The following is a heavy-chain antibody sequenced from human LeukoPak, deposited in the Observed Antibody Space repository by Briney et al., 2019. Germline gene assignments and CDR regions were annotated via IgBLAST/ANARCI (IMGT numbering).Heavy chain of an antibody. CDR2: IDWDDDK. D-gene: IGHD6-19*01. CDR1: GFSLNSSEMC. J-gene: IGHJ4*02. Sequence: GSGPTLVKPTQTLTLTCTLSGFSLNSSEMCVSWIRQPPGKALEWLARIDWDDDKYFSTSLKTRLTISKDTSKNQVVLTMTNMDPVDTATYYCARIRPYTNGWSIFDYWGQGALVTVSS. CDR3: ARIRPYTNGWSIFDY. V-gene: IGHV2-70*11.